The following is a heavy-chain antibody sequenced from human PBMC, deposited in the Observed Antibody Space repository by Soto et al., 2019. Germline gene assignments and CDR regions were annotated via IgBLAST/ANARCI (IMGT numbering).Heavy chain of an antibody. CDR2: ISSSSSTI. J-gene: IGHJ4*02. CDR1: GLTFSSYS. CDR3: ARDRREWEPTYFDF. D-gene: IGHD1-26*01. V-gene: IGHV3-48*02. Sequence: PGGSLRLSCAASGLTFSSYSMNLVRQAPGKGLEWVSYISSSSSTIYYADSVKGRFTISRDNAKNSLYLQMNSLRDEDTAVYYCARDRREWEPTYFDFWGQGTLVTVSS.